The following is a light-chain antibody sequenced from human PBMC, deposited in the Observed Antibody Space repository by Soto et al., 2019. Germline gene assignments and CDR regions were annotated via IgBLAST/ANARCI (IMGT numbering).Light chain of an antibody. V-gene: IGLV1-44*01. CDR2: SNN. CDR1: SSNIGSNP. Sequence: QSVQSHPRAACCTPGHRVTISCSGSSSNIGSNPVNWYQQLPGTAPKLLIYSNNQRPSGVPDRFSGSKSGTSASLAISGLHSEDEPDYYCAAWDDSLNGYVFGTGTKVTAL. J-gene: IGLJ1*01. CDR3: AAWDDSLNGYV.